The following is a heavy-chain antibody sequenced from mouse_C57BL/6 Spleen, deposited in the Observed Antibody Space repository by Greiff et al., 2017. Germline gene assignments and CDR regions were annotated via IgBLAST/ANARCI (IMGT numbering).Heavy chain of an antibody. Sequence: QVQLQQPGAELVKPGASVKLSCKASGYTFTSYWMHWVKQRPGRGLEWLGRIDPNSGGPTYNEKFKSKATLTVDKPSSTAYMQLSSLTSEDSAVYYGARDYDYDVGWYFDVWGTGTTVTVSS. D-gene: IGHD2-4*01. J-gene: IGHJ1*03. CDR1: GYTFTSYW. V-gene: IGHV1-72*01. CDR2: IDPNSGGP. CDR3: ARDYDYDVGWYFDV.